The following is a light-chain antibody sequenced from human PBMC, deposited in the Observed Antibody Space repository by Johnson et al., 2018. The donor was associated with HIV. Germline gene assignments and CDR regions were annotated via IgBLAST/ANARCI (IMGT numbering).Light chain of an antibody. CDR3: GTWDSSLSAGV. CDR2: ANT. J-gene: IGLJ1*01. CDR1: GSKIENNY. Sequence: QSVLTQPPSVSAAPGQKVTISCSGTGSKIENNYISWYQQFPERAPKLLIYANTKRPSGILDQFLGSRSDTSAPLAIPVPRPGDEADYYCGTWDSSLSAGVFGTGTKVTVL. V-gene: IGLV1-51*01.